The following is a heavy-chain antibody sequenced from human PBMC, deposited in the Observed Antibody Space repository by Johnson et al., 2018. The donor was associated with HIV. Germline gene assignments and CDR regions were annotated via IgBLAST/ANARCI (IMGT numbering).Heavy chain of an antibody. Sequence: QVQLVESRGGVFQPGGSLRLSCSASGFTFSSYGMHWVRQAPGTGLEWVAFIRYDGSNKYYAASLKGRFTLSRDNSKNTLYRQMNSLRAQDTAVYYCARDASLRFLEWFDAFDIWGQGTMVTVSS. CDR3: ARDASLRFLEWFDAFDI. V-gene: IGHV3-30*02. CDR1: GFTFSSYG. D-gene: IGHD3-3*01. CDR2: IRYDGSNK. J-gene: IGHJ3*02.